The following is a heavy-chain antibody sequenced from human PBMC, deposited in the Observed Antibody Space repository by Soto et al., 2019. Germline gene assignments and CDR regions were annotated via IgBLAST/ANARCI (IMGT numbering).Heavy chain of an antibody. J-gene: IGHJ4*02. CDR2: VSKSGLDT. Sequence: GGSLRLSCVASGVTFSSYAMSWVRQAPGKGLEWVSAVSKSGLDTNYADFVKGRFTISRDNSKNTLYLQMNSLKTEDTAVYYCTRESGGPSDYWGLGTLVTV. CDR1: GVTFSSYA. D-gene: IGHD2-15*01. V-gene: IGHV3-23*01. CDR3: TRESGGPSDY.